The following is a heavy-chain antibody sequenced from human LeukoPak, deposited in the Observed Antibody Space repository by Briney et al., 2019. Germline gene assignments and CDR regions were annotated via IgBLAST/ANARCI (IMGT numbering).Heavy chain of an antibody. Sequence: SVKVSCKASGGTFSSYAISWVRQAPGQGLEWMGGIIPIFGIANYAQKFQGRVTITADKSTSTAYMELSSLRSEDTAVYYCARDPVEMATIDAYNWFDPWGQGTLVTVSS. CDR3: ARDPVEMATIDAYNWFDP. V-gene: IGHV1-69*10. CDR2: IIPIFGIA. CDR1: GGTFSSYA. J-gene: IGHJ5*02. D-gene: IGHD5-24*01.